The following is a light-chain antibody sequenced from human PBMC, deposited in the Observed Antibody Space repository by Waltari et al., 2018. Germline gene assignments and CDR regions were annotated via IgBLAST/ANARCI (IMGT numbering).Light chain of an antibody. V-gene: IGKV3-11*01. CDR1: QCVHNY. CDR3: QQRRAWPLT. CDR2: DVS. J-gene: IGKJ4*01. Sequence: DIVLPQSPAIPSSSPGERASLSVRASQCVHNYLAWYQQKPGQAPRLLIYDVSNRATDIPARFSGSGFATDFTLTISSLEPEDFAVYYCQQRRAWPLTFGGGTKVEIK.